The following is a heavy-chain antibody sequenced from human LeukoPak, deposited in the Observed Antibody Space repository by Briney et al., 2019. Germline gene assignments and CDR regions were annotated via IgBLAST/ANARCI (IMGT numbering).Heavy chain of an antibody. CDR3: AKDPYYSDSSGYPDY. D-gene: IGHD3-22*01. CDR2: ISYNGSNK. J-gene: IGHJ4*02. V-gene: IGHV3-30*18. Sequence: PGRSLRLSCAASGFTFSSYGMHWVRQAPGKGLEWVAIISYNGSNKYYADSVKGRFTISRDNSKNTLYLQMNSLRAEDTAVYYCAKDPYYSDSSGYPDYWGQGTLVTVSS. CDR1: GFTFSSYG.